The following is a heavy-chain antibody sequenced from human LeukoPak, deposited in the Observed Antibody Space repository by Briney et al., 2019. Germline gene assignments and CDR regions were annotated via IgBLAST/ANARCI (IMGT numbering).Heavy chain of an antibody. D-gene: IGHD4-11*01. J-gene: IGHJ4*02. CDR3: AKPPDPLQPHDY. V-gene: IGHV3-30*02. CDR1: GFTFSSYG. CDR2: IRYDGSNK. Sequence: GGSLRLSCAASGFTFSSYGMHWVRQAPGKGLEWVAFIRYDGSNKYYADSVKGRFTISRDNSKNTLYLQMNSLRAEDTAVYYCAKPPDPLQPHDYWGQGTLVTVSS.